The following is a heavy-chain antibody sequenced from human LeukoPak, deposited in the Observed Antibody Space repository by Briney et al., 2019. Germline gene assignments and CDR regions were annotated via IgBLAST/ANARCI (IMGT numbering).Heavy chain of an antibody. D-gene: IGHD6-19*01. CDR2: ISTYNGDT. CDR1: GYTFKNYG. J-gene: IGHJ5*01. Sequence: GASVKVSCKASGYTFKNYGISWGRQAPGQGGEWMGWISTYNGDTKHAQKVQGRLTLTADASTSTAYMELRGLRSDDTAVYYCARDPSNTSGWYIWFAFWGQGTLVTVSS. CDR3: ARDPSNTSGWYIWFAF. V-gene: IGHV1-18*04.